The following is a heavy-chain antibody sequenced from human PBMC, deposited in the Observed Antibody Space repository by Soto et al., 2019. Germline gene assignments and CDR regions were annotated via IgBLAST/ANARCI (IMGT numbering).Heavy chain of an antibody. CDR3: ARGDIVVVVAANYGMDV. CDR2: IIPIFGTA. D-gene: IGHD2-15*01. J-gene: IGHJ6*02. CDR1: GGTFSSYA. Sequence: QVQLVQSGAEVKKPGSSVKVSCKASGGTFSSYAISWVRQAPGQGLEWMGGIIPIFGTANYAQKFQGRVTITADESTSTAYMELSSLRSEDTAVYYGARGDIVVVVAANYGMDVWGQGTTVTVSS. V-gene: IGHV1-69*12.